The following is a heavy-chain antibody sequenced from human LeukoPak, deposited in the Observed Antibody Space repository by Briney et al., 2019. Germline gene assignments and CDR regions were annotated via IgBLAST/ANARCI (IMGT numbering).Heavy chain of an antibody. CDR3: ARDGFLESANWFDP. Sequence: SQTLSLTCTVSGGSISSGSYYWSWIRQPAGKGLEWIGRIYTSGSTNYNPSLKSRVTISVDTSKNQFSLKLSSVTAADTAVYYCARDGFLESANWFDPWGPGTLVTVSS. J-gene: IGHJ5*02. D-gene: IGHD3-3*01. CDR1: GGSISSGSYY. V-gene: IGHV4-61*02. CDR2: IYTSGST.